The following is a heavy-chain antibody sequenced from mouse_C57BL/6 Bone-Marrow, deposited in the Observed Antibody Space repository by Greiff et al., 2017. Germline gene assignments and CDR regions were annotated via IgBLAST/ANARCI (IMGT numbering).Heavy chain of an antibody. CDR3: VRSLWSFWYFDV. V-gene: IGHV10-1*01. J-gene: IGHJ1*03. CDR2: IRSKSNNYAT. Sequence: DVKLVESGGGLVQPKGSLKLSCAASGFSFNTYAMNWVRQAPGKGLEWVARIRSKSNNYATYYADSVKDRFTISRDDSESMLYLQMNNLKTEDTAMYYCVRSLWSFWYFDVWGTGTTVTVSS. CDR1: GFSFNTYA. D-gene: IGHD1-1*02.